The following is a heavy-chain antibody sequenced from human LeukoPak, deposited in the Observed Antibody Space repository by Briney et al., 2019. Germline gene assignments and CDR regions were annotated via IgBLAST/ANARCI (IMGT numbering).Heavy chain of an antibody. CDR1: GASISDYY. Sequence: SETLSLTCTVYGASISDYYWNWIRQPPGKGLEWIGNTYYSGRANYSPSLKSRVTISVDTSKNQVSLRLSSVTAADTAVYYCAKDQRFSMYDPDEYAYFDPWGQGTLVTVSS. CDR2: TYYSGRA. V-gene: IGHV4-59*01. CDR3: AKDQRFSMYDPDEYAYFDP. D-gene: IGHD3-16*01. J-gene: IGHJ5*02.